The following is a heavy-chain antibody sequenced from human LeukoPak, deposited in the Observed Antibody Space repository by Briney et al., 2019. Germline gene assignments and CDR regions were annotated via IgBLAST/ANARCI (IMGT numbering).Heavy chain of an antibody. CDR3: AKGRLYGSGSYCFDY. D-gene: IGHD3-10*01. Sequence: GGSLRLSCAASGFTFNDFGMSWVRQAPGKGLEWVSSISGSGGTTYYADSAKGRFSISRDNSKNTLYLQMSSLRAKDTAVYYCAKGRLYGSGSYCFDYWGQGTLVTVSS. J-gene: IGHJ4*02. CDR1: GFTFNDFG. CDR2: ISGSGGTT. V-gene: IGHV3-23*01.